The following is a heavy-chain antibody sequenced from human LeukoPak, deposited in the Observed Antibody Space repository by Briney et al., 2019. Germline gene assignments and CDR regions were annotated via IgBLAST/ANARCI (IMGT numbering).Heavy chain of an antibody. CDR3: HGGEYYDILTGYYTRDYYYYMDV. J-gene: IGHJ6*03. Sequence: GGSLRLSCAASGFTFDDYGMSWVRQAPGKGLEWVSGINWNGGSTGYADSVKGRFTISRDNAKNSLYLQMNSLRAGDTAVYYCHGGEYYDILTGYYTRDYYYYMDVWGKGTTVTVSS. V-gene: IGHV3-20*04. CDR1: GFTFDDYG. CDR2: INWNGGST. D-gene: IGHD3-9*01.